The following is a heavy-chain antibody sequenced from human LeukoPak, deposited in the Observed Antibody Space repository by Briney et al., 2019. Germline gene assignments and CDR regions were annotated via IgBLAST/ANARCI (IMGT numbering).Heavy chain of an antibody. Sequence: PGGSLRLSCAASGFIFSNAWMSWVRQAPGKGLEWVSYISSSSSTIYYADSVKGRFTISRDNAKNSLYLQMNSLRAADTAVYYCARVSSELADYWGQGTLVTVSS. CDR2: ISSSSSTI. D-gene: IGHD1-26*01. J-gene: IGHJ4*02. CDR3: ARVSSELADY. CDR1: GFIFSNAW. V-gene: IGHV3-48*01.